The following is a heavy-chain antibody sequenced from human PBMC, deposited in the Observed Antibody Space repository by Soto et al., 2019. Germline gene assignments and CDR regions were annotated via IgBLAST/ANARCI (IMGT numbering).Heavy chain of an antibody. CDR2: INPNGGST. V-gene: IGHV1-46*01. CDR1: GYTFTSYG. D-gene: IGHD6-6*01. J-gene: IGHJ6*02. Sequence: ASVKVSCKASGYTFTSYGISWVRQAPGQGLEWMGRINPNGGSTSYAQKFQGRVTMTRDTSTSTVYMELSSLRSEDTAVYYCARDRVLASSSERYYYGMDVWGQGTTVTVSS. CDR3: ARDRVLASSSERYYYGMDV.